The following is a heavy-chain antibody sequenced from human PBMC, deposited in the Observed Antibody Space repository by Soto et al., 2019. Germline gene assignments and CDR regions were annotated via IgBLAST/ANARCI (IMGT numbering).Heavy chain of an antibody. V-gene: IGHV4-34*01. CDR1: GGSFSGYY. J-gene: IGHJ6*02. CDR2: INHSGST. D-gene: IGHD2-15*01. CDR3: ARGLVRLRGPYYYYGMDV. Sequence: SETLSLTCAVYGGSFSGYYWSWIRQPPGKGLEWIGEINHSGSTNYNPSLKSRVTISVDTSKNQFSLKLSSVTAADTAVYYCARGLVRLRGPYYYYGMDVWGQGTTVTVSS.